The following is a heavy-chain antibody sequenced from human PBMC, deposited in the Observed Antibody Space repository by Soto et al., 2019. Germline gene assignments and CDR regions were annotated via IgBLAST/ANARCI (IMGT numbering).Heavy chain of an antibody. Sequence: ASVKVSCKASGYTFTGYYMHWVREAPGQGLEWMGWINPNSGGTNYAQKFQGRVTMTRDTSISTAYMELSRLRSDDTAVYYCARVNVVVVAATREYYFDYWGQGTLVTVSS. CDR2: INPNSGGT. CDR1: GYTFTGYY. V-gene: IGHV1-2*02. CDR3: ARVNVVVVAATREYYFDY. J-gene: IGHJ4*02. D-gene: IGHD2-15*01.